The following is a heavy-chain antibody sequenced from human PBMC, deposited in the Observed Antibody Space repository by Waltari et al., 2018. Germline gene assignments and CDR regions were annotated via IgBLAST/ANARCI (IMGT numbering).Heavy chain of an antibody. D-gene: IGHD1-26*01. CDR3: ARQTVGATANDAFDI. CDR1: CGSISSGSYY. Sequence: QVQLQESGPGLVKPSQTLSITCTVSCGSISSGSYYWNWIRQPAGKGLEWIGYIYTIGSTNYNPSLKSRVTISVDTSKNQFSLKLSSVTAADTAVYYCARQTVGATANDAFDIWGQGTMVTVSS. CDR2: IYTIGST. V-gene: IGHV4-61*09. J-gene: IGHJ3*02.